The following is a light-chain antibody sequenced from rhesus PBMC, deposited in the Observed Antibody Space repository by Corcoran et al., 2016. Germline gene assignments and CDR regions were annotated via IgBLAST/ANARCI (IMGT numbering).Light chain of an antibody. V-gene: IGLV2-32*01. J-gene: IGLJ1*01. Sequence: QAALTQPRSVSGSPGQSVTISCTGTSSDICGYNYVSWYQQHPGTAPKLMIYEVSTRPSGVSDRFSGSKSGNTASLTISGLPAEDEVDYYCCSYAGSYIFIFGAGTRLTVL. CDR3: CSYAGSYIFI. CDR2: EVS. CDR1: SSDICGYNY.